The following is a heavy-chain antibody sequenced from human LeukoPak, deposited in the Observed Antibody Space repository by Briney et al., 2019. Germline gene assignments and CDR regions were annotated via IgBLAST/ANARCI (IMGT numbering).Heavy chain of an antibody. V-gene: IGHV1-2*02. J-gene: IGHJ4*02. Sequence: GASVKVSCKASGYTFTGYYMHWVRQAPGQGPEWMGWINPNSGGTNYAQKFQGRVTMTRDTSISTAYMELRGLRSDDTAIYFCARKGRSTLDYWGQGTLVTLSS. CDR1: GYTFTGYY. CDR3: ARKGRSTLDY. CDR2: INPNSGGT. D-gene: IGHD1-26*01.